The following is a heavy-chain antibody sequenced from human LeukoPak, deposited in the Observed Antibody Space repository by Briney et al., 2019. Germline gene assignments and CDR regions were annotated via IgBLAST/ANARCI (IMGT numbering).Heavy chain of an antibody. D-gene: IGHD6-13*01. V-gene: IGHV4-34*01. J-gene: IGHJ4*02. CDR3: ARGGSYSSSCFDY. CDR2: INHSGST. Sequence: SETLSLTCTVSGDSISSYYCSWIRQPPGKGLEWLGEINHSGSTNYNPSLKSRVTISVDTSKNQFSLKLSSVTAADTAVYYCARGGSYSSSCFDYWGQGTLVTASS. CDR1: GDSISSYY.